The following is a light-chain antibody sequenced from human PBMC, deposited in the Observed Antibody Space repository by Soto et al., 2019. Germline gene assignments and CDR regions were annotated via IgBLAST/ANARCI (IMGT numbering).Light chain of an antibody. Sequence: EIVMTQSPASLSVSPGERATLSCRASQSVNSNLAWYQQKPGQAPRLLIYGASTRATGIPARFSGSGSGTEFTLTISSLQSEDFAIYYCQQYINWPPLTFGGGTKVEIK. V-gene: IGKV3-15*01. CDR2: GAS. CDR1: QSVNSN. CDR3: QQYINWPPLT. J-gene: IGKJ4*01.